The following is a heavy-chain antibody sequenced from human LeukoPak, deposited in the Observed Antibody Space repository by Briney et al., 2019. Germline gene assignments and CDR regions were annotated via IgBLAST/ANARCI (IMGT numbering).Heavy chain of an antibody. V-gene: IGHV3-30-3*01. J-gene: IGHJ6*02. CDR3: ARDKSLFTITGMDV. Sequence: PGGSLRLSCAASGFTFSSYAMHWVRQAPGKGLEWVAVISYDGSNKYYADSVKGRFTISRDNSKNTLYLQMNSLRAEDTAVYYCARDKSLFTITGMDVWGQGTTVTVSS. CDR2: ISYDGSNK. CDR1: GFTFSSYA. D-gene: IGHD3-10*01.